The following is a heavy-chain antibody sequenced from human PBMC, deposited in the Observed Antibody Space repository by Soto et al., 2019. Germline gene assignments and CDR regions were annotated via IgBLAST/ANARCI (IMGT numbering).Heavy chain of an antibody. Sequence: QVKLVQSGAEVKKPGASVKVSCKASGYTFTNYGFSWVRQAPGQGLGWMGWISAYNGDKKYAQKFQGRVTMTTDISARTAEMELRSLRSDDTAMYYCARRDYDKRAHDIWGQGTMVTVSS. V-gene: IGHV1-18*01. CDR2: ISAYNGDK. CDR1: GYTFTNYG. J-gene: IGHJ3*02. CDR3: ARRDYDKRAHDI. D-gene: IGHD3-22*01.